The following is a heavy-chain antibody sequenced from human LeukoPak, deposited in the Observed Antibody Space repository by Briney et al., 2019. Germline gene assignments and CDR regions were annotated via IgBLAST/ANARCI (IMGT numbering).Heavy chain of an antibody. D-gene: IGHD6-13*01. J-gene: IGHJ4*02. CDR3: ARARGSSWYGGYYFDY. CDR1: GYTFTSYG. CDR2: ISAYNGNT. V-gene: IGHV1-18*01. Sequence: ASVKVSCKASGYTFTSYGISWVRQAPGQGLEWMGWISAYNGNTNYAQKLQGRVTMTTDTSTSTASMELRSLRSDDTAVYYCARARGSSWYGGYYFDYWGQGTLVTVSS.